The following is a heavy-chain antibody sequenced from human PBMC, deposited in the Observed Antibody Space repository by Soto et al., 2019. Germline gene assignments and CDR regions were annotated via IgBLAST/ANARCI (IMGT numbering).Heavy chain of an antibody. CDR2: IYYSGST. J-gene: IGHJ4*02. V-gene: IGHV4-59*08. CDR3: ASTYGTGYFDY. Sequence: SETLSLTCTVSGGSISSYYWSWIRQPPGKGLEWIGYIYYSGSTNYNPSLKSRVTISVDTSKNQFSLKLSSVTAADTAVYYCASTYGTGYFDYWGQGTLVTVSS. D-gene: IGHD3-10*01. CDR1: GGSISSYY.